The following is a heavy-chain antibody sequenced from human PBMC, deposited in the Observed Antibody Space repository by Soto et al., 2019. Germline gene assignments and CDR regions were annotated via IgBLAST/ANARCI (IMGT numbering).Heavy chain of an antibody. D-gene: IGHD3-22*01. V-gene: IGHV3-30-3*01. Sequence: QVQLVESGGGVVQPGRSLRRSCAASGFTFSSYAMHWVRQAPGKGLEWVAVISYDGSNKYYADSVKGRFTISRDNSKNTLYLQMNSLRAEDTAVYYCARDPYYYDSSGYYWYFDLWGRGTLVTVSS. CDR2: ISYDGSNK. CDR3: ARDPYYYDSSGYYWYFDL. J-gene: IGHJ2*01. CDR1: GFTFSSYA.